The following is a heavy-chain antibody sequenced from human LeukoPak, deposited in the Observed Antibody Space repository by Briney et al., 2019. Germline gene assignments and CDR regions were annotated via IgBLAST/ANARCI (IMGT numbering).Heavy chain of an antibody. J-gene: IGHJ3*02. CDR2: ISSSSSTI. CDR3: ARDPAPSAYCGGDCYSSLPDAFDI. CDR1: GFTFSSYS. Sequence: RTGGSLRLSCAASGFTFSSYSMNWVRQAPGKGLEWVSYISSSSSTIYYADSVKGRSTISRDDAKNSLYLQMNSLRDEDTAVYYCARDPAPSAYCGGDCYSSLPDAFDIWGQGTMVTVSS. D-gene: IGHD2-21*02. V-gene: IGHV3-48*02.